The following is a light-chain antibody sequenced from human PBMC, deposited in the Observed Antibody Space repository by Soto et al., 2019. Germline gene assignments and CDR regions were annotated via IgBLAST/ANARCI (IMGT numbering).Light chain of an antibody. V-gene: IGKV4-1*01. J-gene: IGKJ4*01. Sequence: DIVMTQSPDSLAVSLGERATLNCKSSQSVLYSLNNRNHLAWYQKKPGQPPRLLVYWASTRESGVPDRFSGSGSETDFSLTISSLQAEDVAVSYCQQYYRSPLSFGGGTRVEIK. CDR2: WAS. CDR3: QQYYRSPLS. CDR1: QSVLYSLNNRNH.